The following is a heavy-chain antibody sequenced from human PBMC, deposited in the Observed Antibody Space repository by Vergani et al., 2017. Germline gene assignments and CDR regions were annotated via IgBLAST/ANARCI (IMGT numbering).Heavy chain of an antibody. CDR1: GFTFSSYW. CDR2: IKQDGSEK. Sequence: EVQLVESGGGLIHPGGSLRLSCAASGFTFSSYWMSWVRQAPGKGLEWVANIKQDGSEKYYVDSVKGRFTISRDNAKNSLYLQMNSLRAEDTAVYYCVKDIAASGNYWYFDLWGRGTLVTVSS. J-gene: IGHJ2*01. V-gene: IGHV3-7*01. CDR3: VKDIAASGNYWYFDL. D-gene: IGHD6-13*01.